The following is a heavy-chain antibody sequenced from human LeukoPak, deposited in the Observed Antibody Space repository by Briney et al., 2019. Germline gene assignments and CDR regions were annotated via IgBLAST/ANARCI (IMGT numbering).Heavy chain of an antibody. D-gene: IGHD2-8*01. V-gene: IGHV3-64*01. CDR3: ARGPERTGVGTRYYYDMDV. J-gene: IGHJ6*02. CDR1: GFTFSSYA. CDR2: SCCNGGST. Sequence: GGSLSLSCAATGFTFSSYAMHWLRQAGGKGLDYVSVSCCNGGSTYYANSVKGRFTTVRDNSKNTLYLEMNSQRAEDTAVYYCARGPERTGVGTRYYYDMDVWGQGTTVTVSS.